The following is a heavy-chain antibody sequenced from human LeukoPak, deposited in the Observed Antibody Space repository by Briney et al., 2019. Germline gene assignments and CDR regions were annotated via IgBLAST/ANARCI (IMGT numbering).Heavy chain of an antibody. CDR2: IYYTGNT. Sequence: SETLSLTCSVSGVSISSSNSYWGWIRQPPGKGLEWIGSIYYTGNTYYNASLKSRVTISVEASKNQFSLKLSSVTAADTAVYYCVRVKIYCRGGSCYAPFDYWGQGTLVTVSS. CDR3: VRVKIYCRGGSCYAPFDY. CDR1: GVSISSSNSY. J-gene: IGHJ4*01. D-gene: IGHD2-15*01. V-gene: IGHV4-39*07.